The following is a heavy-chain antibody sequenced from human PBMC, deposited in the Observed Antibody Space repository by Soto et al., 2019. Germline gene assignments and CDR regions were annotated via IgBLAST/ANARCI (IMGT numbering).Heavy chain of an antibody. V-gene: IGHV4-34*01. D-gene: IGHD2-15*01. CDR1: GGSFSGYY. CDR2: INHSGST. CDR3: ARGGIRCSGGSCYSPWYFQH. Sequence: QVQLQQWGAGLLKPSETLSLTCAVYGGSFSGYYWSWIRQPPGKGLEWIGEINHSGSTNYNPSLKCRVTISVDSSENPFSVGLSSVTAADPAVYYWARGGIRCSGGSCYSPWYFQHWGQGTLVTVSS. J-gene: IGHJ1*01.